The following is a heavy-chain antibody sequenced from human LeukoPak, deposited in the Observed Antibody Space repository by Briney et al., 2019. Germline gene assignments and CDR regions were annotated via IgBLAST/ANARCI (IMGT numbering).Heavy chain of an antibody. CDR2: ISYDGSNK. CDR3: AKDSTAMESYYFDY. D-gene: IGHD5-18*01. CDR1: GFTFSSYG. J-gene: IGHJ4*02. Sequence: PGGSLRLSCAASGFTFSSYGMHWVRQAPGKGLEWVAVISYDGSNKYYADSVKGRFTISRDNSKNTLYLQMNSLRAEDTAVYYCAKDSTAMESYYFDYWGQGTLVTVSS. V-gene: IGHV3-30*18.